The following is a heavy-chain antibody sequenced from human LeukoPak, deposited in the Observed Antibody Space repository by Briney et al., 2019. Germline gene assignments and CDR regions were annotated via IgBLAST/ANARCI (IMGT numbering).Heavy chain of an antibody. V-gene: IGHV4-61*02. D-gene: IGHD5-12*01. CDR1: GGSISSGNYY. CDR3: ASVSGYDPTPFDY. J-gene: IGHJ4*02. CDR2: IYASGIT. Sequence: SETLSLTCTVSGGSISSGNYYWSWIRLPAGKGLEWIGRIYASGITKYNPSLKSRVTISVDTSKNQFSLKLSSVAAADTAVYYCASVSGYDPTPFDYWGQGTLVTVSS.